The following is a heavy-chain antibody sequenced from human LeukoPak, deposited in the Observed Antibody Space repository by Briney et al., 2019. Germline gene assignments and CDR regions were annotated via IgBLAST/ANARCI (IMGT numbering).Heavy chain of an antibody. D-gene: IGHD3-16*02. CDR2: INHSGST. J-gene: IGHJ4*02. Sequence: PSETLSLTCAVYGGSFSGYYWSWIRQPPGKGLEWIGEINHSGSTNYNPSLKSRVTISVDTSKNQFSLKLSSVTAADTAVYYCARHWTYYDYVWGSYRPYYFDYWGQGALVTVSS. V-gene: IGHV4-34*01. CDR3: ARHWTYYDYVWGSYRPYYFDY. CDR1: GGSFSGYY.